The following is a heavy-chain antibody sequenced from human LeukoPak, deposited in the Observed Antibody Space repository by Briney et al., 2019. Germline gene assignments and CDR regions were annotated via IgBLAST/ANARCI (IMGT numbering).Heavy chain of an antibody. Sequence: SETLSLTCTVSGYSISSGYYWGWIRQPPGKGLECIGSIYHSGSTYYNPSLRGRVTISVDTSKNKSSLKLSSVTAADTAVYYCARDYYDSSDYYYNHYYFDYWGQGTLVTVSS. V-gene: IGHV4-38-2*02. CDR1: GYSISSGYY. D-gene: IGHD3-22*01. CDR3: ARDYYDSSDYYYNHYYFDY. CDR2: IYHSGST. J-gene: IGHJ4*02.